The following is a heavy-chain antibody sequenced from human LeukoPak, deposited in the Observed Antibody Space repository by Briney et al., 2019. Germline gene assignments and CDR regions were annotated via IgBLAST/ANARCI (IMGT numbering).Heavy chain of an antibody. D-gene: IGHD5-12*01. Sequence: SETLSLTCIVSGGSIGNYYWSWIRQSAGKGLEWIGRCHASGSSTYNPSLEGRVTMSLDTSKNQFSLKVTSVSAADTAIYYCARGTDMTPISGYYSFVYWGQGTLVSVSS. J-gene: IGHJ4*02. V-gene: IGHV4-4*07. CDR2: CHASGSS. CDR3: ARGTDMTPISGYYSFVY. CDR1: GGSIGNYY.